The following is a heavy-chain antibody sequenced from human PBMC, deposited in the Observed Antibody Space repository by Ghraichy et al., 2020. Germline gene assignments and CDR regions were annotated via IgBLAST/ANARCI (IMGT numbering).Heavy chain of an antibody. CDR1: GGSLSDYY. Sequence: ESLNISCAVYGGSLSDYYWSWIRQPPGKGLEWIGEINHSGTTNYNPSLKSRVTISVHTSENQFSLKLSSVTAADTAVYFCARGDKDSSGYYMYYFNYWGQGTLVTVSS. CDR2: INHSGTT. J-gene: IGHJ4*02. V-gene: IGHV4-34*01. CDR3: ARGDKDSSGYYMYYFNY. D-gene: IGHD3-22*01.